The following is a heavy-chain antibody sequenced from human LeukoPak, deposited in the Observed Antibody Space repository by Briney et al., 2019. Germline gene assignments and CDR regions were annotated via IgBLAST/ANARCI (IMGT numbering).Heavy chain of an antibody. J-gene: IGHJ6*02. CDR2: ISSSGSTI. Sequence: PGGSLRLSCAASGFTFSSYEMNWVRQAPGKGLEWVSYISSSGSTIYYADSVKGRFTISRDNAKNSLYLQMNSLRAEDTAVYYCARDLSGYSYGSFNYYGMDVWGQGTTVTVSS. CDR1: GFTFSSYE. D-gene: IGHD5-18*01. V-gene: IGHV3-48*03. CDR3: ARDLSGYSYGSFNYYGMDV.